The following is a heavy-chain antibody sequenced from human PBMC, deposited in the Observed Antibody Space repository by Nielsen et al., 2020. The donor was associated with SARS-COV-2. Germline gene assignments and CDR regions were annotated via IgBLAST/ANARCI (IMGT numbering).Heavy chain of an antibody. CDR3: ARARPGYSDYEGDYSYMDV. V-gene: IGHV3-33*01. Sequence: GGSLRLSCAASGFNLSNNGIHWVRQAPGKGLEWVAIIWSDAISKSYANSVKGRFSMSRDNSKNTLFPQMNRLRAEDTAVYYCARARPGYSDYEGDYSYMDVWGEGTTVTVS. CDR2: IWSDAISK. D-gene: IGHD5-12*01. J-gene: IGHJ6*03. CDR1: GFNLSNNG.